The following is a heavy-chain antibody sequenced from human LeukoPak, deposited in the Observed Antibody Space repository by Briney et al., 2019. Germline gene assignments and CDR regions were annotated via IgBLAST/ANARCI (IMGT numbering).Heavy chain of an antibody. CDR3: ARVRVERITMIVVVLDY. CDR2: ISAYNGNT. Sequence: GSSVKVSCKASGGTFSSYAISWVRQAPGQGLEWMGWISAYNGNTDYAQKLQGRVTMTTDTSTSTAYMELRSLRSDDTAVYYCARVRVERITMIVVVLDYWGQGTLVTVSS. V-gene: IGHV1-18*01. D-gene: IGHD3-22*01. CDR1: GGTFSSYA. J-gene: IGHJ4*02.